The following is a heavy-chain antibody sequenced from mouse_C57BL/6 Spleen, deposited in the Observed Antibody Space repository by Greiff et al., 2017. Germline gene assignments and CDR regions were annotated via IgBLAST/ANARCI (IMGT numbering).Heavy chain of an antibody. CDR1: GYTFTSYW. D-gene: IGHD1-1*01. J-gene: IGHJ4*01. V-gene: IGHV1-69*01. CDR3: ARRVVVANYAMDY. CDR2: FDPSDSYT. Sequence: QVQLQQPGAELVMPGASVKLSCKASGYTFTSYWMHWVKQRPGQGLEWIGEFDPSDSYTNYNQKFKGKSTLTVDKSSSTAYMQLSSLTSEDSAVYYCARRVVVANYAMDYWGQGTSVTVSS.